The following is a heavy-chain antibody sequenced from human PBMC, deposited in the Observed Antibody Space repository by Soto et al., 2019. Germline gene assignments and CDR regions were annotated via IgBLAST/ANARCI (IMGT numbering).Heavy chain of an antibody. J-gene: IGHJ3*02. D-gene: IGHD3-10*01. Sequence: QVQLVQSGAEVKKPGASVKVSCKASGYTFTSYGISWVRQAPGQGLEWMGWISAYNGNTNYAQKLQGRVTMTTDTATSTGYMERRSLRSDDTAVYYCASFWFGERKVGAFDIWGQGTMVTVSS. CDR2: ISAYNGNT. V-gene: IGHV1-18*01. CDR3: ASFWFGERKVGAFDI. CDR1: GYTFTSYG.